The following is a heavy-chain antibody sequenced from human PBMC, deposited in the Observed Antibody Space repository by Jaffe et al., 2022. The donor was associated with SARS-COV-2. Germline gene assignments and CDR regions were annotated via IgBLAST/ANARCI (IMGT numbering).Heavy chain of an antibody. J-gene: IGHJ4*02. D-gene: IGHD6-6*01. CDR2: IKSKTDGGTT. CDR1: GFTFSNAW. CDR3: TTDSGAFIYSSSSEGVGY. V-gene: IGHV3-15*01. Sequence: EVQLVESGGGLVKPGGSLRLSCAASGFTFSNAWMSWVRQAPGKGLEWVGRIKSKTDGGTTDYAAPVKGRFTISRDDSKNTLYLQMNSLKTEDTAVYYCTTDSGAFIYSSSSEGVGYWGQGTLVTVSS.